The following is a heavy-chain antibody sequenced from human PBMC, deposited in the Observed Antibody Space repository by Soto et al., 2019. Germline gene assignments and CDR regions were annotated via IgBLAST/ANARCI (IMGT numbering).Heavy chain of an antibody. D-gene: IGHD3-16*01. CDR1: GFRFSGYA. V-gene: IGHV3-23*01. CDR3: AKYLNPYEVPPRNGFDI. Sequence: EVQLLESGGGFIQPGGSLGLSCAASGFRFSGYAMIWVRQAPGKGLEWVSSISGSGGRTYYADSVKGRFTISRDNSENTVWLQMNSLRVEDTAVYYCAKYLNPYEVPPRNGFDIWGQGTTVIVSS. J-gene: IGHJ3*02. CDR2: ISGSGGRT.